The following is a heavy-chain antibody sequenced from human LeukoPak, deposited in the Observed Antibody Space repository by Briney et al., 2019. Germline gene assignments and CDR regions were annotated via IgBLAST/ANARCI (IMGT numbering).Heavy chain of an antibody. CDR2: IPDDGSET. J-gene: IGHJ4*02. CDR3: AKEVDGSSWYEFDY. CDR1: GFNFSINW. D-gene: IGHD6-13*01. V-gene: IGHV3-7*01. Sequence: GGSLRLSCSASGFNFSINWMTWVRQAPGKGLEWVANIPDDGSETNYVDSVKGRFIISRDNSKNTVYLQMNSLRAEDTAVYYCAKEVDGSSWYEFDYWGQGTLVTVSS.